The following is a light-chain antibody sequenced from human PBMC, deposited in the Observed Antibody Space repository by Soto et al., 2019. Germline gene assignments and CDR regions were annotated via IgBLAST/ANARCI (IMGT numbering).Light chain of an antibody. V-gene: IGLV2-14*01. Sequence: QSVLTQPASVSGSPGQSITISCTGTSSDVGRFNFVSWFQQHPGKAPKLLIYEVTKRPSGVSNRFSGSNSGNTASLTISGLQTEDEADYYCSSYTTRSTYVCGTGTKVTVL. CDR2: EVT. CDR1: SSDVGRFNF. CDR3: SSYTTRSTYV. J-gene: IGLJ1*01.